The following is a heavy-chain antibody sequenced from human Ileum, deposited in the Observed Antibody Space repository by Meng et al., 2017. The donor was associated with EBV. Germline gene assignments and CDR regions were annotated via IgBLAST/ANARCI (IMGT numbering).Heavy chain of an antibody. CDR2: IYRSGSS. J-gene: IGHJ4*02. CDR3: ARDPAYPRGLFDS. V-gene: IGHV4-39*06. Sequence: RPELQGPGRDRVKPPGTPSLPSSVPGGSISNSDHYWSGIHGSREKGLEWIASIYRSGSSYFDPTLKSRVSLSLDTSKNQFSLKLSSVTAADTALYYCARDPAYPRGLFDSWGQGTLVTVSS. D-gene: IGHD3-10*01. CDR1: GGSISNSDHY.